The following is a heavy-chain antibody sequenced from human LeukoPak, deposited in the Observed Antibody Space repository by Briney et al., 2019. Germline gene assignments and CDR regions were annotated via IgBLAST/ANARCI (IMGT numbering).Heavy chain of an antibody. J-gene: IGHJ4*02. D-gene: IGHD1-14*01. CDR1: GFTVSNYW. Sequence: GGSLRLSCAASGFTVSNYWMTWGRDAPGKGLEWVANIKRDGSARNCVDSVKGRFTISRDNAKNSLYLQMNTLRVEDTAVYYCARGDWEPSDYWGQGTLVTVSS. CDR3: ARGDWEPSDY. V-gene: IGHV3-7*04. CDR2: IKRDGSAR.